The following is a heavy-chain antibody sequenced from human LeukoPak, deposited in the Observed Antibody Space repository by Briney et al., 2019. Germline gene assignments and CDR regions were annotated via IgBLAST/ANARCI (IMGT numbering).Heavy chain of an antibody. CDR1: GFTFSNAW. CDR2: IKSKTDGGTT. Sequence: GGSLRLSCAASGFTFSNAWMSWVRQAPGKGLEWVGRIKSKTDGGTTDYAAPVKGRFTIPRDDSKNTLYLQMNSLKTEDTAVYYCTTVRWSYYYDSSGYDYWGQGTLVTVSS. V-gene: IGHV3-15*01. J-gene: IGHJ4*02. CDR3: TTVRWSYYYDSSGYDY. D-gene: IGHD3-22*01.